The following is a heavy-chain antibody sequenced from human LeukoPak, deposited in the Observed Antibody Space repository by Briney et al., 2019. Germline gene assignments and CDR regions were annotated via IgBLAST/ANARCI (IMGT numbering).Heavy chain of an antibody. J-gene: IGHJ4*02. D-gene: IGHD1-26*01. CDR2: IYSGGRT. CDR1: GLTVSSNY. CDR3: GSGTYLYYFDY. V-gene: IGHV3-66*01. Sequence: QAGGSLRLSCAASGLTVSSNYMSWVRQAPGKGLEWVSVIYSGGRTYYTDSVKGRFTISRDNSKNTLFLQMNSLRAEDTAVYYCGSGTYLYYFDYWGQGTLVTVSS.